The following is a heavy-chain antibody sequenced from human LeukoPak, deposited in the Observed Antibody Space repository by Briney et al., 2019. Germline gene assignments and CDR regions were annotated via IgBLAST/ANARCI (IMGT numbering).Heavy chain of an antibody. CDR3: ASTYCGGDCYPHRYYYYGMDV. J-gene: IGHJ6*02. V-gene: IGHV1-69*13. Sequence: EASVKVSCKASGGTFSSYAISWVRQAPGQGLEWMGGIIPIFGTANYAQKFQGRVTITADESTSTAYMELSSLRSEDTAVYYCASTYCGGDCYPHRYYYYGMDVWGQGTTVTVSS. D-gene: IGHD2-21*02. CDR2: IIPIFGTA. CDR1: GGTFSSYA.